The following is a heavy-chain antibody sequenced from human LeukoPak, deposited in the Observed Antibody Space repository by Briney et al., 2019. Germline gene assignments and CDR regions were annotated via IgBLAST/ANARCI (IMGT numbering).Heavy chain of an antibody. D-gene: IGHD1-26*01. Sequence: PGGSLRLSCAASGFTFSSYSMNWVRQAPGKGLEWVSSISSSSSYIYYADSVKGRFTISRDNANNSLYLQMNSLRAEDTAVYYCARVPMVGATRGAFDIWGQGTMVTVSS. J-gene: IGHJ3*02. CDR1: GFTFSSYS. CDR3: ARVPMVGATRGAFDI. CDR2: ISSSSSYI. V-gene: IGHV3-21*01.